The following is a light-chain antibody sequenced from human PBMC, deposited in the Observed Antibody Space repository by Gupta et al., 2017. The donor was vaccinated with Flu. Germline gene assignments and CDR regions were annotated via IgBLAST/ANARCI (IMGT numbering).Light chain of an antibody. CDR3: SSYTGSVTV. CDR1: SSDIGAYNY. V-gene: IGLV2-14*01. J-gene: IGLJ3*02. Sequence: QSALTQSASVSGSPGQSITISCTGTSSDIGAYNYVSWYQQYPGKVPKLLIYEVSYRPSGISDRFSGSKSGNTASLTISGLQADDEADYYCSSYTGSVTVFGGGTKLTVI. CDR2: EVS.